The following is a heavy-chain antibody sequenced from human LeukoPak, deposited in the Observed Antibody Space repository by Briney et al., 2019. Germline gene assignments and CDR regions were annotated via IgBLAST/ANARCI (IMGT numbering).Heavy chain of an antibody. CDR2: ITQDGSEK. CDR3: ARDWRQDNAFDL. Sequence: GGSLRLSCAASEFTFSSHQMSWVRQAPGKGLEWVAKITQDGSEKYYMDSEKGRFIISRDNGKNSLYLQMNSLRVEDTAVYYCARDWRQDNAFDLWGQGTMVTVSS. CDR1: EFTFSSHQ. D-gene: IGHD2-15*01. J-gene: IGHJ3*01. V-gene: IGHV3-7*01.